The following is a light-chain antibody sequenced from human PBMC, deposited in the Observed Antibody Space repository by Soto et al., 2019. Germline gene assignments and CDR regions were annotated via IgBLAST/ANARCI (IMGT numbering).Light chain of an antibody. J-gene: IGKJ4*01. Sequence: DIVMTQSPLSLPVTPGEPASISCRSSQSLLHSNGYNYLDWYXQKPGQSPQXLIYLGSNRASGVPDRFSGSGSGTDFTMKISRVEAEDVGVYYCMQALQTPLTFGGGTKVDIK. CDR2: LGS. CDR1: QSLLHSNGYNY. V-gene: IGKV2-28*01. CDR3: MQALQTPLT.